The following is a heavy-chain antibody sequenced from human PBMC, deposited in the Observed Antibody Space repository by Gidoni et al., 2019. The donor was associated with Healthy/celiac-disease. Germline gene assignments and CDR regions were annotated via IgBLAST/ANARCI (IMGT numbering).Heavy chain of an antibody. V-gene: IGHV4-39*01. CDR3: ARRALVAVAGAFDI. CDR1: GGSISSSSYY. CDR2: IYYSGST. J-gene: IGHJ3*02. Sequence: QLQLQESCPGLVKPSETLSLTCTLSGGSISSSSYYWGWIRQPPGKGLEWIGSIYYSGSTYYNPSLKSRVTISVDTSKNQFSLKLSSVTAADTAVYYCARRALVAVAGAFDIWGQGTMVTVSS. D-gene: IGHD6-19*01.